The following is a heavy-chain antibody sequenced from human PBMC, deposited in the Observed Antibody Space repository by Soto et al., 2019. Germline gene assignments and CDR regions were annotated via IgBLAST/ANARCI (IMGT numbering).Heavy chain of an antibody. CDR2: IYYSGST. CDR3: ARYCSSTSCPGGAFDI. J-gene: IGHJ3*02. D-gene: IGHD2-2*01. Sequence: SETLSLTCTVSGGSISSYYWSWIRQPPGKGLEWIGDIYYSGSTNYNPSLKSRVTISVDTSKNQFSLKLSSVTAADTAVYYCARYCSSTSCPGGAFDIWGQGTMVTVSS. CDR1: GGSISSYY. V-gene: IGHV4-59*12.